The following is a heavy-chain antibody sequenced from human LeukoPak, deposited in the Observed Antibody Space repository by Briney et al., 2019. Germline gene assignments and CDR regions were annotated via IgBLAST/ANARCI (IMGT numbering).Heavy chain of an antibody. V-gene: IGHV3-7*01. CDR2: IKQDGSEK. CDR3: ARDEWEPKAYYFDY. CDR1: GFTFSSYW. J-gene: IGHJ4*02. Sequence: GGSLRLSCAASGFTFSSYWISWVRQAPGKGLEWVANIKQDGSEKYYVDSVKGRFTISRDNAKNSLYLQMNSLRAEDTAVYYCARDEWEPKAYYFDYWGQGTLVTVSS. D-gene: IGHD1-26*01.